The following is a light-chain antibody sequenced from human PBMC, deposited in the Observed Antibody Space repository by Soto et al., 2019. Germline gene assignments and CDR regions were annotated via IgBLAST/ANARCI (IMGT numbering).Light chain of an antibody. V-gene: IGKV3-11*01. Sequence: EIVLTQSPATLSLSPGERATLSCRASQSVSSYLAWYPQKPCQAPRLLIYDASNRATCIPARFSCSGSGTDFTLTISSLEPEDIAVYYSQQRSNWPPEWTFGQGTKVEIK. CDR2: DAS. CDR1: QSVSSY. CDR3: QQRSNWPPEWT. J-gene: IGKJ1*01.